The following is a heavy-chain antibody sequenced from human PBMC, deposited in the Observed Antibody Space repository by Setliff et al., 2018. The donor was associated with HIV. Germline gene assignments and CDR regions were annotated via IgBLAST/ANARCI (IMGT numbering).Heavy chain of an antibody. V-gene: IGHV4-61*10. J-gene: IGHJ6*02. CDR1: GGSISSGSYY. Sequence: SETLSLTCTVSGGSISSGSYYWSWIRQPAGKGLEWIGYIYYTGSTNYNPSLKSRVTISLDTSKNQFSLKLSSVTAADTAVYYCARENGRTNYYYYYGMDVWGQGTTVTVSS. CDR3: ARENGRTNYYYYYGMDV. CDR2: IYYTGST.